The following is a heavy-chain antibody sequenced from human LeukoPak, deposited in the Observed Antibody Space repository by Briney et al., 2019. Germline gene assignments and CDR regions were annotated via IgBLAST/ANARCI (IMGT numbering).Heavy chain of an antibody. CDR2: FDPEDAKT. J-gene: IGHJ4*02. Sequence: ASVKVSCQVSGYTLTELPIHWVRQAPGKGLEWMGGFDPEDAKTIYAQKFQGRLTMTKDTSTDTAYMDLTSLTSEDTAVYYCGRGFSIDYWGQGTLVTVSS. D-gene: IGHD3-10*01. CDR1: GYTLTELP. V-gene: IGHV1-24*01. CDR3: GRGFSIDY.